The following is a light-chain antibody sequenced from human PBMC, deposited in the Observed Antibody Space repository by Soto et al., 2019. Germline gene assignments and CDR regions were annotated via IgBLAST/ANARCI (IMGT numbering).Light chain of an antibody. J-gene: IGKJ4*01. CDR1: QSVSSN. V-gene: IGKV3-15*01. Sequence: EIVMTQSPATLSVSPGERATLSCRASQSVSSNLAWYQQKPGQAPRLLIYGASTRATGLPARFSGSGSGTEFTLTISSLQSEDFAVYYCQQHNNWPLTFGGGTKVEIK. CDR2: GAS. CDR3: QQHNNWPLT.